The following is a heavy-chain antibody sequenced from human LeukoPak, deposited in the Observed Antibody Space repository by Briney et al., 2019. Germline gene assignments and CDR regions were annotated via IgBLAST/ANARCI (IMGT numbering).Heavy chain of an antibody. D-gene: IGHD2-2*01. Sequence: SETLSLTCTVSGGSISSYYWSWIRQPAGKGLEWIGRIYTSGSTNYNPSLKSRATMAVDTSKNQFSLKLSSVTAADTAVYYCARDRRDGYQLLLGWFDPWGQGTLVTVSS. CDR2: IYTSGST. CDR1: GGSISSYY. J-gene: IGHJ5*02. CDR3: ARDRRDGYQLLLGWFDP. V-gene: IGHV4-4*07.